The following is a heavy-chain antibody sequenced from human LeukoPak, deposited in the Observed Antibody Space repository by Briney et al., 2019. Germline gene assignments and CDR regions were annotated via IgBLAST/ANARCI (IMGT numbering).Heavy chain of an antibody. D-gene: IGHD6-13*01. CDR1: GYTFTSYD. V-gene: IGHV1-8*01. J-gene: IGHJ5*02. CDR2: MNPNSGNT. Sequence: GASVKVSCKASGYTFTSYDINWVRQATGQGLEWMGWMNPNSGNTGYAQKFQGRVTMTRNTSISTAYMELSSLRSEDTAVYYCARGRYSSSWTRGIRWFDPWGQGTLVTVSS. CDR3: ARGRYSSSWTRGIRWFDP.